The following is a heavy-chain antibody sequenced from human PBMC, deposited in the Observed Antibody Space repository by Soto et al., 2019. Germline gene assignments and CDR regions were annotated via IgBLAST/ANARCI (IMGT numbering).Heavy chain of an antibody. CDR3: AKGGAYYYSSSGYLDS. Sequence: EEQLLESGGGLVQPGGSLRLSCAASGFTFTHAMNWVRQAPGKGLEWVSTIRVSSSTYSADSVKCRFTSSRDNSRSTVYLQMNSLTAADTAVYYCAKGGAYYYSSSGYLDSWGQGTLVTVSS. D-gene: IGHD3-22*01. V-gene: IGHV3-23*01. CDR1: GFTFTHA. J-gene: IGHJ4*02. CDR2: IRVSSST.